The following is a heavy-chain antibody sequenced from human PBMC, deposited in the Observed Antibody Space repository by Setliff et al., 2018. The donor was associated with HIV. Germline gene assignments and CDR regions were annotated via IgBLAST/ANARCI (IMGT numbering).Heavy chain of an antibody. CDR1: GGSINSGGYY. CDR3: ASQVVFWSGYYATPVYMGV. Sequence: SETLSLTCTVSGGSINSGGYYWGWIRQPPGKGLEWIGSIYYSGNTYYSPSLKSRATIAIDTSKNQFSLKLTSVTAADTAVYYCASQVVFWSGYYATPVYMGVWDRGTTVTVSS. J-gene: IGHJ6*03. CDR2: IYYSGNT. D-gene: IGHD3-3*01. V-gene: IGHV4-39*07.